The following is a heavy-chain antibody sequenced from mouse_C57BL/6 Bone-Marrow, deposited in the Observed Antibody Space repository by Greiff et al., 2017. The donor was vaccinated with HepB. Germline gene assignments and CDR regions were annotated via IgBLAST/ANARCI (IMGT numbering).Heavy chain of an antibody. J-gene: IGHJ4*01. V-gene: IGHV1-81*01. CDR3: ARTGIYYDSYYYAMDY. D-gene: IGHD2-4*01. CDR2: IYPRSGNT. Sequence: QVQLQQSGAELARPGASVKLSCKASGYTFTSYGISWVKQRTGQGLEWIGEIYPRSGNTYYNEKFKGKATLTADKSSRTAYMELRSLTSEDSAVYFCARTGIYYDSYYYAMDYWGQGTSVTVSS. CDR1: GYTFTSYG.